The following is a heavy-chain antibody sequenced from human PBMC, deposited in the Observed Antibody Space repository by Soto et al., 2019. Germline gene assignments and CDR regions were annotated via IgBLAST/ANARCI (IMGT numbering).Heavy chain of an antibody. J-gene: IGHJ4*02. CDR2: VDASGTGT. Sequence: GGSLRLSCAVSGFTISTHWMHWVRQGPGEGLVWVSRVDASGTGTSYAESVRGRFTISRDTAKNTVYLQMDNLRPEDTAVYYCARVFEYWGQGTSVTVSS. CDR1: GFTISTHW. V-gene: IGHV3-74*01. CDR3: ARVFEY.